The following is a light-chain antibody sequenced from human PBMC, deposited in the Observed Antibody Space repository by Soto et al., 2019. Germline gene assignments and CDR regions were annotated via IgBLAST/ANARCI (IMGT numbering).Light chain of an antibody. J-gene: IGLJ2*01. CDR2: GNI. Sequence: QPVLTQPPSVSGAPGQRVTISCTGSSSNIGAGYDVHWYQHFPGAAPKLLVYGNINRASWVPDRFSGSKSGTSASLAISWLRPEDEADYYCQSYDSSVNASHVVFGGGTKLTVL. CDR3: QSYDSSVNASHVV. V-gene: IGLV1-40*01. CDR1: SSNIGAGYD.